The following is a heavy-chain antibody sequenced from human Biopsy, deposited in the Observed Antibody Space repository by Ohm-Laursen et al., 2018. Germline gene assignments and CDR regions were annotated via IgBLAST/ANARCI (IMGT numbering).Heavy chain of an antibody. CDR3: ARVPAYPSIDGYYGLDL. V-gene: IGHV1-2*02. CDR1: GYTFAGYY. D-gene: IGHD3-9*01. J-gene: IGHJ6*02. Sequence: EASVKVSCKASGYTFAGYYLHWVRQAPGHGLEWMGWINLNSGNANYAQSFQGRLTVTRDTSISTAYMELTSLTFDDTAIYYCARVPAYPSIDGYYGLDLWGQGTTVIVSS. CDR2: INLNSGNA.